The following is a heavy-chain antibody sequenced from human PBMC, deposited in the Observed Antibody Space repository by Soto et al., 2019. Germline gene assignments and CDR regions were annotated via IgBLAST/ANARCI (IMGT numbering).Heavy chain of an antibody. CDR2: ISSSSSYI. CDR3: ARDKGDFWSGYPVDY. CDR1: GFTFSSYS. Sequence: EVQLVESGGGLVKPGGSLRLSCAASGFTFSSYSMNWVRQAPGKGLEWVSSISSSSSYIYYADSVKGRFTISRDNAKNSLYLQMNSLRAEDTAVYYCARDKGDFWSGYPVDYWGQGTLVTVSS. D-gene: IGHD3-3*01. V-gene: IGHV3-21*01. J-gene: IGHJ4*02.